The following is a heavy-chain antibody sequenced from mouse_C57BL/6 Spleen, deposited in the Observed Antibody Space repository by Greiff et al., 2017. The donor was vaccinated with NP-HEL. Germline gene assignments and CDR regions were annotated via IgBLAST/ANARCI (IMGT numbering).Heavy chain of an antibody. CDR2: IYPSDSET. V-gene: IGHV1-61*01. CDR3: ARVGSSYGYFDV. D-gene: IGHD1-1*01. CDR1: GYTFTSYW. J-gene: IGHJ1*03. Sequence: VQLQQPGAELVRPGSSVKLSCKASGYTFTSYWMDWVKQRPGQGLEWIGNIYPSDSETHYNQKFKDKATLTVDKSSSTAYMQLSSLTSEDSAVYCCARVGSSYGYFDVWGKGTTVTVSS.